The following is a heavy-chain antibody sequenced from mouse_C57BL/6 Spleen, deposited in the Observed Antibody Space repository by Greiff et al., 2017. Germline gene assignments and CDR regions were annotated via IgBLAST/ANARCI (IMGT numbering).Heavy chain of an antibody. CDR1: GFTFSDYG. CDR3: ATGDWYFDV. CDR2: ISSGSSTI. Sequence: EVKLVESGGGLVKPGGSLKLSCAASGFTFSDYGMHWVRQAPEKGLEWVAYISSGSSTIYYADTVKGRFTISRDNAKNTLFLQMTILSSEDTAMYYCATGDWYFDVWGTGTTVTVSS. V-gene: IGHV5-17*01. J-gene: IGHJ1*03.